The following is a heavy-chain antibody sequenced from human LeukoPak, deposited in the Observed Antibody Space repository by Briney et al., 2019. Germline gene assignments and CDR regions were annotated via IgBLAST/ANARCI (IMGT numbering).Heavy chain of an antibody. Sequence: GGSLRLSCAASGFTFSNYEMHWVRQAPGKGLEGVSYISSSGSDIYYADSVKGRFTISRDNAKNSLYLHMNSLRAEDTAVYYCAELGITMIGGVWGKGTTVTISS. CDR1: GFTFSNYE. D-gene: IGHD3-10*02. V-gene: IGHV3-48*03. J-gene: IGHJ6*04. CDR3: AELGITMIGGV. CDR2: ISSSGSDI.